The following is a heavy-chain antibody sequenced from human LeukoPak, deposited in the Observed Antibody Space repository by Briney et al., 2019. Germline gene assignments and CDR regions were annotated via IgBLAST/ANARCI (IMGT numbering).Heavy chain of an antibody. CDR1: GFTFSTYV. CDR3: ARDRGYTYGHPLDY. Sequence: GGSLRLSCAASGFTFSTYVIHWVRQAPGKGLELLALIWHDGSNKYYGDSVKDRFTISRDNSKNTLYLQMDSLRDKDTAVYYCARDRGYTYGHPLDYWGQGTLVTVSS. D-gene: IGHD5-18*01. CDR2: IWHDGSNK. V-gene: IGHV3-33*01. J-gene: IGHJ4*02.